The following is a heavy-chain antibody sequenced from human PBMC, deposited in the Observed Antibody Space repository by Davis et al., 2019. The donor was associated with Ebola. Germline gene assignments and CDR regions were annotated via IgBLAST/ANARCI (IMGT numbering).Heavy chain of an antibody. Sequence: SVKVSCKASGYTFTSYGISWVRQAPGQGLEWMGGIIPIFGTANYAQKFQGRVTITADESTSTAYMELSSLRTEDTALYYCAKDLGDFYWGFIDYWGQGTLVTVSS. CDR2: IIPIFGTA. V-gene: IGHV1-69*13. CDR1: GYTFTSYG. J-gene: IGHJ4*02. CDR3: AKDLGDFYWGFIDY. D-gene: IGHD7-27*01.